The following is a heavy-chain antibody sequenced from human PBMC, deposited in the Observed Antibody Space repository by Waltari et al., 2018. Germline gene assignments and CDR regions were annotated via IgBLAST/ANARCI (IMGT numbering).Heavy chain of an antibody. CDR3: ASLPQDDFWSGYASNYYYMDV. CDR1: GFTFSSYS. V-gene: IGHV3-48*04. J-gene: IGHJ6*03. Sequence: EVQLVESGGGLVQPGGSLRLSCAASGFTFSSYSMNWVRQAPGKGLEWVSYISSSSSTIYYADSVKGRFTISRDNAKNSLYLQMNSLRAEDTAVYYCASLPQDDFWSGYASNYYYMDVWGKGTTVTVSS. CDR2: ISSSSSTI. D-gene: IGHD3-3*01.